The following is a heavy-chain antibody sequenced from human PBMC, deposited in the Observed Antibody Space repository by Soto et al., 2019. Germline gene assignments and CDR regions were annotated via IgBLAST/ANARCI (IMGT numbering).Heavy chain of an antibody. D-gene: IGHD2-15*01. CDR3: ASHHCRGGSCYGGDAFDI. V-gene: IGHV3-74*01. CDR1: GYTFANYW. CDR2: INSDGTST. J-gene: IGHJ3*02. Sequence: PGGSLRLSCAVAGYTFANYWMHWVRQVPGKGLVWVSRINSDGTSTTYADSVKGRFTISRDNAKNTLYLQMNSLRAEDTAVYYCASHHCRGGSCYGGDAFDIWGQGTMVTVSS.